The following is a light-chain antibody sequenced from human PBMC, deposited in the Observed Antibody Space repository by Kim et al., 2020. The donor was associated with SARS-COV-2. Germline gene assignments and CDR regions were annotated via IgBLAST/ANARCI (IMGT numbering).Light chain of an antibody. Sequence: SAFVGDRVSITCRASQGVRSYLNWYQQQPGKAPKALIFAATNLHRGVPSRFGAAGSGTDFTLTISSLQPEDCGIYYCQQTFSLPYTFGQGPSWRS. V-gene: IGKV1-39*01. CDR1: QGVRSY. J-gene: IGKJ2*01. CDR3: QQTFSLPYT. CDR2: AAT.